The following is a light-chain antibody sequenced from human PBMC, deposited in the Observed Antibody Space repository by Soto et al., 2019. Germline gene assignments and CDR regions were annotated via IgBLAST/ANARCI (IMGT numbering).Light chain of an antibody. CDR1: QSISRW. J-gene: IGKJ1*01. V-gene: IGKV1-5*01. Sequence: DIQMTQSPSTLSASVGDRVTITSRASQSISRWLAWYLQKPGKAPKLLIYDASSLESGVPSRFSGSGSGTEFTLTISSLQPDDFATYYCQQYNSYSQGTFGQGTKVEI. CDR3: QQYNSYSQGT. CDR2: DAS.